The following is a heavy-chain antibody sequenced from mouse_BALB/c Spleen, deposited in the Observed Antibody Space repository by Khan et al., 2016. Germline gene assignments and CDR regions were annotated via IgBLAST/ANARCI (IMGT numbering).Heavy chain of an antibody. Sequence: QVQLQQSGAELVKPGASVKLSCKASGYTFTSYYMYWVKQRPGQGLEWIGEINPSNGGTNFNEKFKSKATLTVDKSSSTAYMQLSSLTSEDSAVYYCTRHGSSSYAMDYWGQGTSVTVSS. CDR2: INPSNGGT. V-gene: IGHV1S81*02. CDR1: GYTFTSYY. D-gene: IGHD1-1*01. J-gene: IGHJ4*01. CDR3: TRHGSSSYAMDY.